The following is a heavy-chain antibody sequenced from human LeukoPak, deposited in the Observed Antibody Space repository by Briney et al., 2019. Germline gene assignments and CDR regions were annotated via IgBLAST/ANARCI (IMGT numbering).Heavy chain of an antibody. CDR3: AKEQFPPWVY. CDR2: ISGSGGST. D-gene: IGHD5-24*01. Sequence: GASLRLSCAASGFTFSSYAMSWVRQAPGKGLEWVSTISGSGGSTYYADSVKGRFTISGDNSKNTLYLQMNSLRAEDTAVYYCAKEQFPPWVYWGQGTLVTVSS. V-gene: IGHV3-23*01. J-gene: IGHJ4*02. CDR1: GFTFSSYA.